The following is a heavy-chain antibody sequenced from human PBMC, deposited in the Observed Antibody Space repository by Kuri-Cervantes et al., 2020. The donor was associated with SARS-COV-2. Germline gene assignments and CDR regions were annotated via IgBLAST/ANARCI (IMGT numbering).Heavy chain of an antibody. CDR3: AKPIAVAWEGYFDL. V-gene: IGHV3-30*18. J-gene: IGHJ2*01. D-gene: IGHD6-19*01. Sequence: LSLTCAASGFTFSTYAMHWVRQAPGKGLEWVAIISYDGSNKYYADSVKGRFTISRDNSKNTLYLQMNSLRAEDTAVYYCAKPIAVAWEGYFDLWGRGTLVTVSS. CDR1: GFTFSTYA. CDR2: ISYDGSNK.